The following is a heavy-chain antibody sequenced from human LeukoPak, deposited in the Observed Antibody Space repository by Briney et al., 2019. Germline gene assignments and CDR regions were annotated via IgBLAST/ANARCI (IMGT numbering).Heavy chain of an antibody. Sequence: GASVRVSCKASGYTFTSYGISWVRQAPGQGLEWMGGIIPIFGTANYAQKFQGRVTITADESTSTAYMELSSLRSGDTAVYYCARDLDCSGGSCYGVYWGQGTLVTVSS. V-gene: IGHV1-69*13. CDR2: IIPIFGTA. D-gene: IGHD2-15*01. J-gene: IGHJ4*02. CDR3: ARDLDCSGGSCYGVY. CDR1: GYTFTSYG.